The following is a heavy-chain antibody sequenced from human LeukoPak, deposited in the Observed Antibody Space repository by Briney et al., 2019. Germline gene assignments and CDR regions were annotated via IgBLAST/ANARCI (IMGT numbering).Heavy chain of an antibody. CDR3: AKDLDWNSDPVFDY. CDR1: GFTFSSYG. D-gene: IGHD1-7*01. CDR2: IRYDGSNK. J-gene: IGHJ4*02. V-gene: IGHV3-30*02. Sequence: PGGSLRLSCAASGFTFSSYGMHWVRQAPGKGLEWVAFIRYDGSNKYYADSVKGRFTISRDNSKNTLYLQMSSLRAEDTAVYYCAKDLDWNSDPVFDYWGQGTLVTVSS.